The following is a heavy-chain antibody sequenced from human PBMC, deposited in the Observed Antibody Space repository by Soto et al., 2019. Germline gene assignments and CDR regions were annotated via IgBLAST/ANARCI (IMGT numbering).Heavy chain of an antibody. CDR3: ARTYDSNVYANEFDS. Sequence: QVVLQESGPGLVKPSETLSLTCSVSGRSITSYYWSWVRQPPGKGLEWIGYIYDNGITSQNPSLKSRVTMSADKSQNQFSWKLTSVTGADTAVYYCARTYDSNVYANEFDSWGQGILVTVTS. J-gene: IGHJ4*02. CDR2: IYDNGIT. CDR1: GRSITSYY. D-gene: IGHD3-22*01. V-gene: IGHV4-59*12.